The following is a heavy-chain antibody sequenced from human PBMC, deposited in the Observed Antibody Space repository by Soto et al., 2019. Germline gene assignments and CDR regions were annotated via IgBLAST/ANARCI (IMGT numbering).Heavy chain of an antibody. Sequence: SETLSLTCAVYGGSFSCYYWSWIRQPPGKGLEWIGEINHSGSTNYNPSLKSRVTISVDTSRNQFSLKLSSVTAADTAVYYCARATHYYDSSGYSVWGQRTLVTVSS. CDR1: GGSFSCYY. CDR2: INHSGST. D-gene: IGHD3-22*01. CDR3: ARATHYYDSSGYSV. V-gene: IGHV4-34*01. J-gene: IGHJ4*02.